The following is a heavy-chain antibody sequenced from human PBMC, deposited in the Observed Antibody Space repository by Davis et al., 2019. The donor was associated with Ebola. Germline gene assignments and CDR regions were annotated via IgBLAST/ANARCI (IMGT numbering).Heavy chain of an antibody. V-gene: IGHV4-34*01. J-gene: IGHJ3*02. Sequence: MPSETLSLTCAVYGGSFSDYYWSWIRQPPGKGLEWIGEINHSGSTNYSPSLKSRVTISVDTSKNQFSLKLSSVTAADTAVYYCAREAAGDAFDIWGQGTMVTVSS. D-gene: IGHD6-19*01. CDR3: AREAAGDAFDI. CDR1: GGSFSDYY. CDR2: INHSGST.